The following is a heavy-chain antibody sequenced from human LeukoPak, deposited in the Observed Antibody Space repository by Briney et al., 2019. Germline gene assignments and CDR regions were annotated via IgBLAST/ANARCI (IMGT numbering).Heavy chain of an antibody. Sequence: GASVNVSCKASGNIITSYAMNWVRQAPGQGLEWMGWINTSTGNPTYAQGFTGRFVFSLDTSVRTAYLQISSLKAEDTAVCYCAAADTSFGYFDYWGQGTLVTVSS. D-gene: IGHD6-19*01. V-gene: IGHV7-4-1*02. CDR1: GNIITSYA. J-gene: IGHJ4*02. CDR3: AAADTSFGYFDY. CDR2: INTSTGNP.